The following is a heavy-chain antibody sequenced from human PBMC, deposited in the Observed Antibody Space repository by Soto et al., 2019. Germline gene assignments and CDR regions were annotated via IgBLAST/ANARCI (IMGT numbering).Heavy chain of an antibody. CDR3: ARDGLYSNNDMYYYYYGMDV. J-gene: IGHJ6*02. D-gene: IGHD6-13*01. CDR1: GGSISSYY. CDR2: IYTSGST. V-gene: IGHV4-4*07. Sequence: PSETLSLTCTVSGGSISSYYWSWIRQPAGKGLEWIGRIYTSGSTNYNPSLKSRVTMSVDTSKNQFSLKLSSVTAADTAVYYCARDGLYSNNDMYYYYYGMDVWGQGTTVTVSS.